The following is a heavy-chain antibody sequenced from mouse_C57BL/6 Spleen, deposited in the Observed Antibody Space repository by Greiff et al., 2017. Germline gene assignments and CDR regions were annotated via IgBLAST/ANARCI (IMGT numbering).Heavy chain of an antibody. CDR1: GYTFTSYW. D-gene: IGHD2-5*01. J-gene: IGHJ4*01. CDR3: ARRVYSNFPMDY. V-gene: IGHV1-50*01. CDR2: IDPSDSYT. Sequence: QVQLQQPGAELVKPGASVKLSCKASGYTFTSYWMQWVKQRPGQGLEWIGEIDPSDSYTNYNQKFKGKATLTVDKSSRTAYMQLSSLTSEDSAVYYCARRVYSNFPMDYWGQGTSVTVSS.